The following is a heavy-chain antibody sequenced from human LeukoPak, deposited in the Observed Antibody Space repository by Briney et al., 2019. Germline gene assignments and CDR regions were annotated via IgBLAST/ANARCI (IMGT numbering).Heavy chain of an antibody. D-gene: IGHD7-27*01. J-gene: IGHJ4*02. CDR2: ISSSSSFI. CDR3: ARDSNWAFDY. Sequence: PGGSLRLSCAASGFTFSSYAMHWVRQAPGEGLEWVSSISSSSSFIYYADSLKGRFTISRDKAKNSLYLQMNSLRDEDSAVYYCARDSNWAFDYWGQGTLVTVSS. V-gene: IGHV3-21*01. CDR1: GFTFSSYA.